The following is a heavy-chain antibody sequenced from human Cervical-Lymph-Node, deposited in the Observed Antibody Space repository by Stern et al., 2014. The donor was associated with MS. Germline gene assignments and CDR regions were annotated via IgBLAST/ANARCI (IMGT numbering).Heavy chain of an antibody. CDR3: AFRPGFGDLNYFAP. J-gene: IGHJ5*02. D-gene: IGHD3-10*01. Sequence: QITLKESGPTLVKPTQTLTLTCTFSGFSLKTSGVGVAWIRQHPGKALEWLALIYWDDDKRYSPSLESRLTITKDTSKNQVVLTMTNMDPVDTATYYCAFRPGFGDLNYFAPWGQGTLVAVSS. CDR2: IYWDDDK. V-gene: IGHV2-5*02. CDR1: GFSLKTSGVG.